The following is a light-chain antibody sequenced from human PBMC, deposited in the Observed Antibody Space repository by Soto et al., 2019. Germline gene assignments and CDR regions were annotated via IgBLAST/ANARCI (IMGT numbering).Light chain of an antibody. J-gene: IGKJ4*01. Sequence: VLTQSPRTLSLSPGERATLSCRASQNVNNNFVAWYQQKPGQAPSLLIYGVSDSATGVPDRFSGSGSGTDFTLTISRLEPEDFAVYYCQQHGASITCGGGTRVENK. V-gene: IGKV3-20*01. CDR3: QQHGASIT. CDR2: GVS. CDR1: QNVNNNF.